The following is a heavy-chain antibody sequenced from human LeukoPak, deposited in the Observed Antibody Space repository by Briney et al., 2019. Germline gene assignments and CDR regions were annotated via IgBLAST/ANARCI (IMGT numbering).Heavy chain of an antibody. CDR3: AKRGDYGDYYFDY. Sequence: PGGSLRLSCAASGFTFSSYAMSWVRQAPGKGLEWVSAISGSGGSTYYADSVKGRFTISRDNSKNTLYLQMDSLRAEDTAVYYCAKRGDYGDYYFDYWGQGTLVTVSS. CDR2: ISGSGGST. J-gene: IGHJ4*02. V-gene: IGHV3-23*01. D-gene: IGHD4-17*01. CDR1: GFTFSSYA.